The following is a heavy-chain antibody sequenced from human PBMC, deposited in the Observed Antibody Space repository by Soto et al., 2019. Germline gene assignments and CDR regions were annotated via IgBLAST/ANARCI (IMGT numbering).Heavy chain of an antibody. J-gene: IGHJ4*02. CDR1: GGSISSGDYY. V-gene: IGHV4-30-4*01. D-gene: IGHD6-6*01. CDR3: ARDDGYSSSSILY. Sequence: QVQLQESGPGLVKPSQTLSLTCTVSGGSISSGDYYWSWIRQPPGKGLEWIGYIYYSGSTYYNPSLTSRVNLSVDTSKNQFSLKLSSVTAADTAVYYCARDDGYSSSSILYWGQGTLVTVSS. CDR2: IYYSGST.